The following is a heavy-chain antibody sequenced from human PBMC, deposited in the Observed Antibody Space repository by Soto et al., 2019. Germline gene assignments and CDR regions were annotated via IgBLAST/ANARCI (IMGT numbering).Heavy chain of an antibody. CDR2: INHSGST. D-gene: IGHD6-19*01. Sequence: NPSETLSLTCAVYGGSFSGYYWSWIRQPPGKGLEWIGEINHSGSTNYNPSLKSRVTISVDTSKNQFSLKLSSVTAADTAVYYCARVLTARPKGIAVAGANWFDPWGQGTLVTVSS. V-gene: IGHV4-34*01. CDR1: GGSFSGYY. J-gene: IGHJ5*02. CDR3: ARVLTARPKGIAVAGANWFDP.